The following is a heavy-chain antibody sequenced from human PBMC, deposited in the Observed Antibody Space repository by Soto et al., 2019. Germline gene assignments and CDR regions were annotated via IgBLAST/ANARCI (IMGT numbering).Heavy chain of an antibody. CDR3: ARDPPPPDY. V-gene: IGHV1-18*01. J-gene: IGHJ4*02. Sequence: QVQLVQSGAEVKKPGASVKVSCKASGYTFASYAISWMRQATGQGLECMGWISAYNGNTNYAHKLQGRVTMTTDTSTSTAYMELRSLRSDGTAVYYCARDPPPPDYWGQGTLVTVSS. CDR2: ISAYNGNT. CDR1: GYTFASYA.